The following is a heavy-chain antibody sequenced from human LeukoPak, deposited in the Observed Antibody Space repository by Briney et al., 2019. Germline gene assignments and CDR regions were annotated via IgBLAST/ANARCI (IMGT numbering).Heavy chain of an antibody. CDR1: GGSISSYY. CDR2: IYYSGST. Sequence: PSETLSLTCTVSGGSISSYYWSWIRQPPGKGLEWIGYIYYSGSTNYNPSLKSRVTISVDTSKNQFSLKLSSVTAADTAVYYCARHYVVAARRDFDYWGQGTLVTVSS. J-gene: IGHJ4*02. V-gene: IGHV4-59*01. D-gene: IGHD6-6*01. CDR3: ARHYVVAARRDFDY.